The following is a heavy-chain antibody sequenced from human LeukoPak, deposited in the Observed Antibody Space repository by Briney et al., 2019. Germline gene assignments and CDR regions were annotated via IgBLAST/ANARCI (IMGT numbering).Heavy chain of an antibody. J-gene: IGHJ4*02. CDR1: GYTFTSYD. CDR2: MSPNSGDT. CDR3: ARGGSLAVAPHLYYFDY. Sequence: ASVKVSCKASGYTFTSYDFNWVRQATGQRPEWMGWMSPNSGDTGYAQKFQGRVTMTRDTSTSAVYMELSSLRSEDTAVYYCARGGSLAVAPHLYYFDYWGQGTLVTVSS. D-gene: IGHD6-19*01. V-gene: IGHV1-8*01.